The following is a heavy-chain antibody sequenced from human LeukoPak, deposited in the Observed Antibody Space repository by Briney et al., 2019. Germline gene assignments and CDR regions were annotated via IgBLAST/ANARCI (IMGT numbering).Heavy chain of an antibody. D-gene: IGHD4-17*01. Sequence: GESLKISGKGSGYSFTSYWIGWVRQMPGKGLEWMGIIYPGDSDTRYSPSFQGQVTISADKSISTAYLQWSSLKASDTAMYYCARPPTVPRGETDYWGQGTLVTVSS. CDR3: ARPPTVPRGETDY. V-gene: IGHV5-51*01. J-gene: IGHJ4*02. CDR1: GYSFTSYW. CDR2: IYPGDSDT.